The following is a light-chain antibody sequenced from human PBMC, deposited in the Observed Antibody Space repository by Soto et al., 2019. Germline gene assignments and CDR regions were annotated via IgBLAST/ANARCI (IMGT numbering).Light chain of an antibody. CDR2: GAS. V-gene: IGKV3-15*01. CDR1: QSVSSN. CDR3: QQYNNWPPVT. Sequence: EIVMTQSPATLSVSPGERATLSCRASQSVSSNLAWYQQKPGQAPRLLIYGASTKATGIPARFSGSGSGTEFTLTISSLQSEDFAVYYCQQYNNWPPVTFGQGTKVEIK. J-gene: IGKJ1*01.